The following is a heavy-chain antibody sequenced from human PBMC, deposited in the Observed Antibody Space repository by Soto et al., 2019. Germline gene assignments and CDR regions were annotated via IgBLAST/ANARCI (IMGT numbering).Heavy chain of an antibody. CDR2: ITSSGSTI. Sequence: PGGSLRLSCAAFGLTFGRYAMNWVRQAPGKGLKWLSFITSSGSTIYYADSVKGRFTISRDNAENSLFLQSNSLRVEDTAVYYCSTLDYYDRSGYPNGQFDYWGQVSPVTVSS. CDR1: GLTFGRYA. D-gene: IGHD3-22*01. CDR3: STLDYYDRSGYPNGQFDY. J-gene: IGHJ4*02. V-gene: IGHV3-48*03.